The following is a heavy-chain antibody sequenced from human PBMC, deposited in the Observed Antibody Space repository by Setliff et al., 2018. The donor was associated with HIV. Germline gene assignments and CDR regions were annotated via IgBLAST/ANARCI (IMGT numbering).Heavy chain of an antibody. J-gene: IGHJ4*02. CDR2: ISHTGST. V-gene: IGHV4-34*01. D-gene: IGHD2-2*02. CDR3: ARDKRYRFPFDS. Sequence: SETLSLTCAVYGGSFSAYYWSWIRQSPEMGLEWIAEISHTGSTKYNPSLGSRFTISLATSKNQFSLSLRSLSAADTAVYYCARDKRYRFPFDSWGQGTLVTVSS. CDR1: GGSFSAYY.